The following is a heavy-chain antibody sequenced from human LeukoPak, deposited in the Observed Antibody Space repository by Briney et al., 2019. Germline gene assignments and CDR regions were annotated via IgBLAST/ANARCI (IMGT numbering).Heavy chain of an antibody. J-gene: IGHJ4*02. CDR3: ATLYCSGGSCYEHRGY. D-gene: IGHD2-15*01. V-gene: IGHV4-4*07. CDR1: GGSISSYY. CDR2: IYTSGST. Sequence: SETLSLTCTVSGGSISSYYWSWIRQPAGKGLEWIGRIYTSGSTNYNPSLKSRVTMSVDTSKNQFSLKLSSVTAADTAVYYCATLYCSGGSCYEHRGYWGQGTLVTVSS.